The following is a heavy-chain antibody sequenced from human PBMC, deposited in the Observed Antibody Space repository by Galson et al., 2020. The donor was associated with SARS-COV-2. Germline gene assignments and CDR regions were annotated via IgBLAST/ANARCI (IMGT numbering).Heavy chain of an antibody. CDR2: ISSSSSYT. J-gene: IGHJ4*02. CDR3: ARGEYCGGDCYETDRSTGVDY. D-gene: IGHD2-21*02. Sequence: TGGSLRLSCAASGFTFSDYYMSWIRQAPGKGLEWVSYISSSSSYTNYADSVKGRFTISRDNAKNSLYLQMNSLRAEDTAVYYCARGEYCGGDCYETDRSTGVDYWGQGTLVTVSS. V-gene: IGHV3-11*06. CDR1: GFTFSDYY.